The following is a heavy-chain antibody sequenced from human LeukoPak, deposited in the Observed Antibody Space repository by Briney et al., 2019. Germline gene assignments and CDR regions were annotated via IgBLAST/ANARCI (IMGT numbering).Heavy chain of an antibody. CDR1: GFTFSSYW. V-gene: IGHV3-74*01. D-gene: IGHD3-22*01. CDR3: ARDPDYYDSSGYYAPSNGMDV. CDR2: INSDGSST. J-gene: IGHJ6*02. Sequence: PGGSLRLSCAASGFTFSSYWMHWVRQAPGKGLVWVSRINSDGSSTNYADSVKGRFTISRDNAKNTLYLQMNSLRAEDTAVYYCARDPDYYDSSGYYAPSNGMDVWGQGTTVTVSS.